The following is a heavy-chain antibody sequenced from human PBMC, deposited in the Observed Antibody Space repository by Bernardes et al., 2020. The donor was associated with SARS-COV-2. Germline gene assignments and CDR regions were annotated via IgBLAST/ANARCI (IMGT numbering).Heavy chain of an antibody. CDR2: IGTAGDT. CDR1: GFTFRSSD. CDR3: ARDNGGNSDRSSRGMDV. Sequence: VGSLILSCAASGFTFRSSDMHWVRQATGPGLEWVSAIGTAGDTYYTGSVKGRFTISRENAKNSLYLQMNSLRAGDTAVYYCARDNGGNSDRSSRGMDVWGQGTTVTVSS. D-gene: IGHD2-21*02. J-gene: IGHJ6*02. V-gene: IGHV3-13*01.